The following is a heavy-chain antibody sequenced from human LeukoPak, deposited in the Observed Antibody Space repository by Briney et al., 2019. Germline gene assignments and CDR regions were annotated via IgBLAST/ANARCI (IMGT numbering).Heavy chain of an antibody. V-gene: IGHV3-9*01. Sequence: PGRSLRLSCAASGFTFDDYAMHWVRQAPGKGLEWVSGISWNSGSIGYADSVKGRFTISRDNAKNSLYLQMNSLRAEDTALYYCATGYSSSWYGANWGQGTLVTVPS. CDR2: ISWNSGSI. D-gene: IGHD6-13*01. CDR1: GFTFDDYA. CDR3: ATGYSSSWYGAN. J-gene: IGHJ4*02.